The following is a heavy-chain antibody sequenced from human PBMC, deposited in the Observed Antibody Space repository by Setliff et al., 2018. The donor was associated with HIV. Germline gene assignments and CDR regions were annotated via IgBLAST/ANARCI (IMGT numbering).Heavy chain of an antibody. Sequence: ASVKVSCKVSGYTLTELSIHWVRQAPGKGLKWMGGFVPEHSETIYAQKFQGRVTMTEDTSTDTAFMELSGLTSEDTAVYYCATRGDLLGRRASTVTVYYYYLDVWGNGTTVTVSS. V-gene: IGHV1-24*01. CDR2: FVPEHSET. CDR3: ATRGDLLGRRASTVTVYYYYLDV. J-gene: IGHJ6*03. D-gene: IGHD4-17*01. CDR1: GYTLTELS.